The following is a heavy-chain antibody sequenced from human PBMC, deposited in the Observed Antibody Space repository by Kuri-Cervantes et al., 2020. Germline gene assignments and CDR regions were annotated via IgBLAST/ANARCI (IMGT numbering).Heavy chain of an antibody. J-gene: IGHJ4*02. CDR3: AKREGGYRPFDY. CDR1: GFTFNTYG. V-gene: IGHV3-30*02. D-gene: IGHD3-22*01. Sequence: GGSLRLSCVASGFTFNTYGMHWVRQAPGKGLQWVAFIRFDGSTKYYEDSVEGRFTISRDNSKNTLYLQMNSLRAEDTAVYYCAKREGGYRPFDYWGQGTLVTVSS. CDR2: IRFDGSTK.